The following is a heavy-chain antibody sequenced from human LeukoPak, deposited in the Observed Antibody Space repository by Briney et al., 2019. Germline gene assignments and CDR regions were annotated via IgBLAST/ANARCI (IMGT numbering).Heavy chain of an antibody. CDR1: GGSISNHF. CDR2: MYTSGST. J-gene: IGHJ6*03. CDR3: AREDSSSWKYYSYYMDV. V-gene: IGHV4-4*07. D-gene: IGHD6-13*01. Sequence: SETLSLTCTVSGGSISNHFWNWIRQPAGKGLEWIGRMYTSGSTHYNPSLKSRVTMSLDTSKNQSSLKLSSVTAADTAVYYCAREDSSSWKYYSYYMDVWGKGTTVTVS.